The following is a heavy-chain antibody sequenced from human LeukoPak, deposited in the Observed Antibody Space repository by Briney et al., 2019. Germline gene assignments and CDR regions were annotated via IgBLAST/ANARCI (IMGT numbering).Heavy chain of an antibody. CDR3: ASRQGLGWHYVN. J-gene: IGHJ4*02. CDR2: ISDSGGST. CDR1: GFTFSSYA. V-gene: IGHV3-23*01. Sequence: GGSLTLSCVDSGFTFSSYAMSWVRQVPGKGLDWVSGISDSGGSTYYADSVKGRFTISRDNSKNTLYLQMNSLRDEDTAVYYCASRQGLGWHYVNWGQGTLVTVSS. D-gene: IGHD3-10*02.